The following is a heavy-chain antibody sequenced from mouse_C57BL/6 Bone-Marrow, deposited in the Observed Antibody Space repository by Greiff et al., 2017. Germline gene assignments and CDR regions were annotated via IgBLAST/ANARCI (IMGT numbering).Heavy chain of an antibody. J-gene: IGHJ2*01. CDR1: GFTFSSYG. Sequence: DVKLVESGGDLVKPGGSLKLSCAASGFTFSSYGMSWVRQTPDKRLEWVATISSGGSYTYYPDSVKGRFTISRDNAKNTLYLQMSSLKSEDTAMYYCARLPITTVVGFDYWGQGTTLTVSS. V-gene: IGHV5-6*02. D-gene: IGHD1-1*01. CDR3: ARLPITTVVGFDY. CDR2: ISSGGSYT.